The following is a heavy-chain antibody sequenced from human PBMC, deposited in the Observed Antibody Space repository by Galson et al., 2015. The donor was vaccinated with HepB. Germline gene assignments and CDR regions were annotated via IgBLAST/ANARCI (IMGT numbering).Heavy chain of an antibody. CDR2: INNNGIST. CDR3: AKEGWGGNYLDY. CDR1: GLTFSSYS. V-gene: IGHV3-64*01. Sequence: SLRLSCAASGLTFSSYSMHWVRQAPGKGLEYVSAINNNGISTYYANSVKGRFTISRDNSKNTLYLQMSNMRAEDMAVYYCAKEGWGGNYLDYWGQGALVTVSS. J-gene: IGHJ4*02. D-gene: IGHD3-10*01.